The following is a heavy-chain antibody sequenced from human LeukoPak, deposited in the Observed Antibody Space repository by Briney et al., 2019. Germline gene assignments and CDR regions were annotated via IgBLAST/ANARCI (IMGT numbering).Heavy chain of an antibody. CDR1: GGTFSSYA. Sequence: SVKVSCKASGGTFSSYAISWVRQAPGQGLEWMGRIIPILGIANYAQKFQGRVTITADKPTSTAYMELSSLRSEDTAVYYCATHARSSGWVNWFDPWGQGTLVTVSS. V-gene: IGHV1-69*04. CDR2: IIPILGIA. CDR3: ATHARSSGWVNWFDP. D-gene: IGHD6-19*01. J-gene: IGHJ5*02.